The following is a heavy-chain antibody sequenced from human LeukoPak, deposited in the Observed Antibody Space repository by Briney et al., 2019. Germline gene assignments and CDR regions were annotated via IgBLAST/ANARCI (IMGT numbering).Heavy chain of an antibody. D-gene: IGHD6-6*01. CDR1: GFTFSSYW. Sequence: GGSLRLSCAVSGFTFSSYWMSWVRQAPGKGLEWVANIQQDGSERYYVDSLKGRFTISRDNAKNSLYLQMNSLRAEDTAVYYCAKNRRGYSSSLGLFDYWGQGTLVTVSS. CDR3: AKNRRGYSSSLGLFDY. CDR2: IQQDGSER. J-gene: IGHJ4*02. V-gene: IGHV3-7*02.